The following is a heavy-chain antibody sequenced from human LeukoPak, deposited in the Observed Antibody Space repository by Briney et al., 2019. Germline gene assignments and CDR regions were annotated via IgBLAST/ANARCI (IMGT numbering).Heavy chain of an antibody. J-gene: IGHJ4*02. CDR1: GFIFSSYS. V-gene: IGHV3-30-3*01. D-gene: IGHD5-12*01. CDR3: ARARTYSGNDATYFDG. CDR2: LSYDGGNK. Sequence: GGSLRLSCAASGFIFSSYSIHWVRQAPGKGLEWVAVLSYDGGNKFYANSVRGRFSISRDNSKNTLYLQMTSLRTEDTAVYYGARARTYSGNDATYFDGWGQGTLVTVAS.